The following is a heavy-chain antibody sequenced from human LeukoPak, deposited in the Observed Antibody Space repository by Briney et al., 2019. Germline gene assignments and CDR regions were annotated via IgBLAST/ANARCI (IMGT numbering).Heavy chain of an antibody. CDR2: IYHSGST. J-gene: IGHJ1*01. CDR1: GGSISSGGYY. V-gene: IGHV4-30-2*01. CDR3: ARLAAAGRDFQH. Sequence: SETLSLTCTVSGGSISSGGYYWSWIRQPPGKGLEWIGYIYHSGSTYYNPSLKSRVTISVDTSKNQFSLKLSSVTAADTAVYYCARLAAAGRDFQHWGQGTLVTVSS. D-gene: IGHD6-13*01.